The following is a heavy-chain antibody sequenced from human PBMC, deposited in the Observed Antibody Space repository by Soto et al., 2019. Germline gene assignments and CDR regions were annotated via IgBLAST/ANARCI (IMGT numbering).Heavy chain of an antibody. CDR1: GDSVSINGAC. D-gene: IGHD2-15*01. CDR2: IYYRSKWFN. V-gene: IGHV6-1*01. J-gene: IGHJ6*02. Sequence: SQTLSLTRVISGDSVSINGACWGWIRQSPSRGLQWLGRIYYRSKWFNDYAASVESRMAINPDTSRNQFSLQLNYVTPEDTAVYYCARVHCSAGTCLDGLDFWGQGTTVTVSS. CDR3: ARVHCSAGTCLDGLDF.